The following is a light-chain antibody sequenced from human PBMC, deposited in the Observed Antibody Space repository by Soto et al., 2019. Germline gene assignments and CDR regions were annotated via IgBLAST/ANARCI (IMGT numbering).Light chain of an antibody. CDR3: QQYGSSRFT. J-gene: IGKJ3*01. Sequence: EIVLTQSPGTLSLSPGERATLSCRASQSISSSYLAWYQQKPGHAPRLLVYGASSMATGIPDRFSGSGSGTDFTLTISRLEPEDFAASYCQQYGSSRFTFGPGTKVDIK. CDR1: QSISSSY. V-gene: IGKV3-20*01. CDR2: GAS.